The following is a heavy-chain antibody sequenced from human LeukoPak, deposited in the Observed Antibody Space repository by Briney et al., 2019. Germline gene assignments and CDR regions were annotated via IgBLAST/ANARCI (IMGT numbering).Heavy chain of an antibody. CDR1: EFSSRNFA. Sequence: GGSLRLSCAASEFSSRNFAMHWVRQAPGKGPEWVAIISYDGSKESYVESVKGRFTISRDSSKNTLYLQMHSLRDEDTAVYYCAKEARYRGSDCFSSALDSWGQGTLVTVSS. J-gene: IGHJ4*02. CDR2: ISYDGSKE. CDR3: AKEARYRGSDCFSSALDS. D-gene: IGHD2-21*02. V-gene: IGHV3-33*03.